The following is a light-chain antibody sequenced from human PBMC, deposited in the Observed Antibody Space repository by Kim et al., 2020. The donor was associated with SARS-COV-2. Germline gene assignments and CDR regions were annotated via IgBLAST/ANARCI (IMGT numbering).Light chain of an antibody. V-gene: IGKV1-5*03. CDR2: KAS. CDR1: QSISSW. Sequence: SASVRDRVTITCRASQSISSWLAWYQQKPGKAPKLLIYKASSLESGVPSRFSGSGSGTEFTLTISSLQPDDFATYYCQQYNSYWTFGQGTKVEIK. J-gene: IGKJ1*01. CDR3: QQYNSYWT.